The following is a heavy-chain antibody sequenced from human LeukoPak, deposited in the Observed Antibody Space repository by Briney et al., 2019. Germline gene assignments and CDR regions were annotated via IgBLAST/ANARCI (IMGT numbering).Heavy chain of an antibody. Sequence: PSETLSLTCAVSGGSISSSNWWSWVRQPPGKGLEWIGEIYHSGSTNYNPSLKSRVTISVDKSKNQFSLKLSSVTAADTAVYYCARDRNRGGSGSYYNWFDPWGQGTLVTVSS. J-gene: IGHJ5*02. CDR2: IYHSGST. CDR3: ARDRNRGGSGSYYNWFDP. CDR1: GGSISSSNW. D-gene: IGHD3-10*01. V-gene: IGHV4-4*02.